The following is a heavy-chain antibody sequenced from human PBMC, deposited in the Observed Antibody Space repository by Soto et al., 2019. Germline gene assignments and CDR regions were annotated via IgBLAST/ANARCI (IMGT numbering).Heavy chain of an antibody. V-gene: IGHV3-11*01. Sequence: GGSLRLSCAASGFTFSDYYMSWIRQAPGKGLEWVSYISSSGSTIYYADSVKGRFTISRDNAKNSLYLQMNSLRAEDTAIYYCARMYYYDSSACSSWGQGTLVTVSS. J-gene: IGHJ5*02. CDR3: ARMYYYDSSACSS. CDR2: ISSSGSTI. CDR1: GFTFSDYY. D-gene: IGHD3-22*01.